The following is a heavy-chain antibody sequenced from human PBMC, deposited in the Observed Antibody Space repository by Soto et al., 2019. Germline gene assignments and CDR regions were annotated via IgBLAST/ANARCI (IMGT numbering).Heavy chain of an antibody. CDR2: IIPIVGGA. V-gene: IGHV1-69*08. J-gene: IGHJ4*02. CDR3: ARDKGYGELDH. D-gene: IGHD4-17*01. CDR1: GGTFSTYT. Sequence: QVHLVQSGAEVKKPGSSVKVSCRASGGTFSTYTISWVRQVPGQGLEWMEKIIPIVGGADYAQEFQGRVTITADKSTSTAYMVLSSLRSEDTAVYFCARDKGYGELDHWGQGTLVTVSS.